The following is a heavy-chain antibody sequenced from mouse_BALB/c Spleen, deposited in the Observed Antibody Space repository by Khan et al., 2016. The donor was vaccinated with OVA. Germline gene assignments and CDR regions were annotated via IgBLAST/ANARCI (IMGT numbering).Heavy chain of an antibody. CDR2: IWSGGST. Sequence: QVQLKQSGPGLVQPSQSLSITCTVSGFSLTSYGVHWVRQSPGKGLEWLGVIWSGGSTDYNAAFISRLSISKDNSKSQVFFKMNSLQANDTAIYYCAGIFIDTTDYAMDYWGQGTSVTVSS. CDR1: GFSLTSYG. J-gene: IGHJ4*01. D-gene: IGHD2-12*01. V-gene: IGHV2-2*02. CDR3: AGIFIDTTDYAMDY.